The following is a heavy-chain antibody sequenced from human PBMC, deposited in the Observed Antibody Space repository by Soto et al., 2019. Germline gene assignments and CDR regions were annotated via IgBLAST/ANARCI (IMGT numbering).Heavy chain of an antibody. CDR3: ASVSGAKLSSS. J-gene: IGHJ1*01. CDR1: GGTFSSYR. CDR2: MVPIYRTA. D-gene: IGHD6-13*01. Sequence: SVKVSCKASGGTFSSYRFNWVRQARGQGLEWLGGMVPIYRTADCAQKFQGRVTITADESTRTVYLELSSLKSQDTALYYCASVSGAKLSSSWGQGTLVTVS. V-gene: IGHV1-69*13.